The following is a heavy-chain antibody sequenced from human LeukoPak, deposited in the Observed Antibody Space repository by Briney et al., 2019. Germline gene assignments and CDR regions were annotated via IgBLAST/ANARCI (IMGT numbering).Heavy chain of an antibody. CDR1: GYSFTSYW. CDR3: ARTTMVRGVIYWFDP. Sequence: GESLKISCQGSGYSFTSYWIGWVRQMPGKGLEWMGIIYPGDSDTRYSPSFQGQVTISADKSISTAYLQWSSLKASDTAMYYCARTTMVRGVIYWFDPWGQGTPVTVSS. CDR2: IYPGDSDT. V-gene: IGHV5-51*01. D-gene: IGHD3-10*01. J-gene: IGHJ5*02.